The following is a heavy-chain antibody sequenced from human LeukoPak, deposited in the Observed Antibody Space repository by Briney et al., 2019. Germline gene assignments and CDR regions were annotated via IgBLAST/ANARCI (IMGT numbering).Heavy chain of an antibody. CDR1: GFTFSYFG. Sequence: PGGSLRLSCAASGFTFSYFGMNWVRQAPGKGLEWVSYMIIASETNYYADSVKGRFTMSTDHAKNSVYLHMSSLRVEDTAVYYCARDRDCGDGGCYPHFDYWGQGVRVTVSS. J-gene: IGHJ4*02. CDR2: MIIASETN. D-gene: IGHD2-15*01. V-gene: IGHV3-48*01. CDR3: ARDRDCGDGGCYPHFDY.